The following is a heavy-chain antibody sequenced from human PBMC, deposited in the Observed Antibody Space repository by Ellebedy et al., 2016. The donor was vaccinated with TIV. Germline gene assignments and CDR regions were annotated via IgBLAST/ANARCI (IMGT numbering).Heavy chain of an antibody. CDR1: GGSVSSTRYY. V-gene: IGHV4-39*01. CDR2: VYYSGSP. Sequence: MPSETLSLTCSVSGGSVSSTRYYWAWIRPPPGKGLAYIGSVYYSGSPYYNPSFKGRVTLSADTSKNQFSLNLRTVTAADTAVYYCARTDPWQPINDWGQGILVSVSS. CDR3: ARTDPWQPIND. D-gene: IGHD2-21*02. J-gene: IGHJ4*02.